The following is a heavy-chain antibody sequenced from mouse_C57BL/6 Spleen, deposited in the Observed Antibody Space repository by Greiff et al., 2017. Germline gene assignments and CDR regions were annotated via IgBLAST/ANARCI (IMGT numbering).Heavy chain of an antibody. D-gene: IGHD1-1*01. J-gene: IGHJ1*03. CDR3: TRGGSSLWDFDV. V-gene: IGHV1-15*01. CDR2: IDPETGGT. Sequence: VKLQESGAELVRPGASVTLSCKASGYTFTDYEMHWVKQTPVNGLEWIGAIDPETGGTAYNQKFKGKAKRTADKSSSTAYMELRSLTSEDSAVYYCTRGGSSLWDFDVWGTGTTVTVSS. CDR1: GYTFTDYE.